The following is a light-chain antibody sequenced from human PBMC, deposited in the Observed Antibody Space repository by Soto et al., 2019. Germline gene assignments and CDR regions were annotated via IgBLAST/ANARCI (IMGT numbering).Light chain of an antibody. CDR1: SSDVGGYNY. V-gene: IGLV2-8*01. Sequence: QSALTQPPSASGSPGQSVTISCTGTSSDVGGYNYVSWYQQHPGIAPKLMIYEVSKRPSGVPDRFSGSKSGNTASLTVSGLQAEDEADYYCSSYAGSNNYVFGTGTKVTVL. CDR2: EVS. CDR3: SSYAGSNNYV. J-gene: IGLJ1*01.